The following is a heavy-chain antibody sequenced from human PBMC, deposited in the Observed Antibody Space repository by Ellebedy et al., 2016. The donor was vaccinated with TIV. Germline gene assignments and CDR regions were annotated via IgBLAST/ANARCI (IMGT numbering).Heavy chain of an antibody. CDR3: ARGYNAALDN. V-gene: IGHV3-74*01. J-gene: IGHJ4*02. D-gene: IGHD1-1*01. CDR2: INGDGTVS. CDR1: GFTFSNHW. Sequence: GESLKISCAASGFTFSNHWMHWVRQAPGRGLVWLSRINGDGTVSVYVDSVKGRFTISRDDASNTLFLQMSSLRAEDTAVYYCARGYNAALDNWGQGTRVTVSP.